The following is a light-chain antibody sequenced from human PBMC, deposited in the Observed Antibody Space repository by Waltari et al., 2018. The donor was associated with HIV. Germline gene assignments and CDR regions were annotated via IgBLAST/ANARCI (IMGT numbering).Light chain of an antibody. CDR1: QSVSSSY. CDR3: QLYGSSPPIT. J-gene: IGKJ5*01. Sequence: ENVLTQSPGTLSLSPGERVTLSCRASQSVSSSYLAWYQQKPGQAPRLLIFGASSRATCVPDRFSGSGSGTDFTLTISRLEPEDFAVYYCQLYGSSPPITFGQGTRLEIK. V-gene: IGKV3-20*01. CDR2: GAS.